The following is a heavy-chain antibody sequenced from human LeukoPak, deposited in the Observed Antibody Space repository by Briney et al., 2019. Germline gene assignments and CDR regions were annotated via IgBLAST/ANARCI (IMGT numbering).Heavy chain of an antibody. CDR2: IWYDGSNK. Sequence: PGRSLRLSCAASEFTFSDYGMHWVRQAPGKGLEWVAVIWYDGSNKYYADSLKGRFTISRDNSKNTLYLQMNSLRAEDTAVYYCARDRELTSYDSAAFDIWGQGTMVTVSS. CDR1: EFTFSDYG. CDR3: ARDRELTSYDSAAFDI. J-gene: IGHJ3*02. D-gene: IGHD3-22*01. V-gene: IGHV3-33*01.